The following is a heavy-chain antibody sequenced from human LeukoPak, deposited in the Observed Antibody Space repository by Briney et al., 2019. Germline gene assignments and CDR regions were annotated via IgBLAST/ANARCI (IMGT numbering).Heavy chain of an antibody. CDR2: IYYTGSMYYNPSSGTT. D-gene: IGHD3-10*01. CDR3: ARDEVRFPRVFQH. V-gene: IGHV4-39*07. Sequence: SETLSLTCTVSGGSISSSSYYWGWIRQPPGKGLEWIGSIYYTGSMYYNPSSGTTYYNPSLKSRVTISLDTSKNQFSLKVTSVTAADTAVYYCARDEVRFPRVFQHWGQGTLVTVSS. J-gene: IGHJ1*01. CDR1: GGSISSSSYY.